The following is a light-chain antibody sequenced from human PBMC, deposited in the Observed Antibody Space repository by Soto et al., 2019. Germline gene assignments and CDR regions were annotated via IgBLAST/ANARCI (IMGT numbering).Light chain of an antibody. V-gene: IGKV3-20*01. J-gene: IGKJ1*01. CDR3: QQYGTSPQT. CDR1: QSVTSNY. Sequence: EIVLTQSPGTLSLSPGERATLSCRASQSVTSNYLAWYQQKPGRAPGLLIYDTSTRASGVPDRFSGSGSGTEFTLTISRLEPEDFAVYYCQQYGTSPQTFGQGTRWIS. CDR2: DTS.